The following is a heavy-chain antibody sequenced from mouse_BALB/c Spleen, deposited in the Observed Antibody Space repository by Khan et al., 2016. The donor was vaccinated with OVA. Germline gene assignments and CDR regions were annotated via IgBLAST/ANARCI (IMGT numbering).Heavy chain of an antibody. CDR1: GDCITSGF. CDR2: VTYSGNT. V-gene: IGHV3-8*02. D-gene: IGHD1-1*01. CDR3: ARSYGSWTMDY. Sequence: VQLKQSGPSLVKPSQTLSLTCSVTGDCITSGFWNWIRKFPGNKFEYMGYVTYSGNTYYNPSLKSRISITRDTSKSQYYLQLNSVTTEDTATYFCARSYGSWTMDYWGQGTSVTVSS. J-gene: IGHJ4*01.